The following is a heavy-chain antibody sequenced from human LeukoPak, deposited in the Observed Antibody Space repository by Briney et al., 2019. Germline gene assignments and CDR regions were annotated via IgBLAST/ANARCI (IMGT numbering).Heavy chain of an antibody. J-gene: IGHJ6*03. D-gene: IGHD2-15*01. CDR3: ASGYCSGGSCYTYYYYYYYMDV. CDR1: SGSISTSNYY. CDR2: IFYSGST. V-gene: IGHV4-39*07. Sequence: PSETLSLTCTVSSGSISTSNYYWGWVRQPPGKALEWIGNIFYSGSTYYNPSLKSRVTISVDTSKNQFSLKLSSVSAADTAVYYCASGYCSGGSCYTYYYYYYYMDVWGKGTTVTVSS.